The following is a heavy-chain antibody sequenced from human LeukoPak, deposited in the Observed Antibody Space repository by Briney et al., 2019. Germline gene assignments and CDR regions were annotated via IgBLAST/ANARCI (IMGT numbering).Heavy chain of an antibody. CDR3: ARSGEGIAAPGSHWYFDL. CDR2: ISAYNGNT. J-gene: IGHJ2*01. V-gene: IGHV1-18*01. D-gene: IGHD6-13*01. Sequence: ASVKVSCKASGYTFTSYGISWVRQAPGQGLEWMGWISAYNGNTNYAQKLQGRVTMTTDTSTSTAYMELRRLRSEDTAVYYCARSGEGIAAPGSHWYFDLWGRGTLVTVSS. CDR1: GYTFTSYG.